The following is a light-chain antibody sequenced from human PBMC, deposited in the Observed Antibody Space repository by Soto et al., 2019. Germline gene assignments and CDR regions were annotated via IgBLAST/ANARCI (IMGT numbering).Light chain of an antibody. Sequence: QSALTQPASVSGSPGQSITISCTGTSSDVGGYNYVSWYQHHPGKAPKLMIYDVSNRPSGVSNRFSGSKSDNTASLTISGLQAEDEADYYCSLYTSTSTVVFGGGTKLTVL. CDR3: SLYTSTSTVV. CDR1: SSDVGGYNY. V-gene: IGLV2-14*03. J-gene: IGLJ2*01. CDR2: DVS.